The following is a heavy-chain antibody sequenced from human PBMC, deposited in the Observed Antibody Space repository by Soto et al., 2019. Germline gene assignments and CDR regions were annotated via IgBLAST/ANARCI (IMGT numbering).Heavy chain of an antibody. J-gene: IGHJ6*02. CDR1: GGSISSCSYY. D-gene: IGHD5-18*01. CDR3: ACIFSGGYGYGFYYYGMDV. CDR2: IYYSGST. V-gene: IGHV4-39*01. Sequence: SETLSLTCTVSGGSISSCSYYWGWLRQPQGKGLEWIGSIYYSGSTYYNPSLKSRVTISVDTSKDQFSLKLSSVTAADTAVYYCACIFSGGYGYGFYYYGMDVWGQGTTVT.